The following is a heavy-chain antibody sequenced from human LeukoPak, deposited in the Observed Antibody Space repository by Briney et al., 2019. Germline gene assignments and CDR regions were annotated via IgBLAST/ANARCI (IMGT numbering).Heavy chain of an antibody. CDR3: ARESSGWAIFDY. V-gene: IGHV3-7*01. CDR2: IKKDGSEK. D-gene: IGHD6-19*01. Sequence: GGSLRLSCAASGLTFSSYWMSWVRQAPGKGLEWVANIKKDGSEKYYVDSVKGRFTISRDNAKNSLYLQMNSLRAEDTAVYYCARESSGWAIFDYWGQGTLVTVSS. J-gene: IGHJ4*02. CDR1: GLTFSSYW.